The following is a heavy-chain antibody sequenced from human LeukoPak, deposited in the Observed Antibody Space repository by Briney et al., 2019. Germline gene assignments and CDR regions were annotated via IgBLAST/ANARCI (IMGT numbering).Heavy chain of an antibody. Sequence: PSETLSLTCTVSGGSISSSSYYWGWIRQPPGKGLEWIGSIYYSGSTYYNPSLKSRVTISVDTSKNQFSLKLSSVTAADTAVYYCARGRITGTTNWFDPWGQGTLVTVSS. V-gene: IGHV4-39*07. J-gene: IGHJ5*02. CDR3: ARGRITGTTNWFDP. CDR1: GGSISSSSYY. CDR2: IYYSGST. D-gene: IGHD1-7*01.